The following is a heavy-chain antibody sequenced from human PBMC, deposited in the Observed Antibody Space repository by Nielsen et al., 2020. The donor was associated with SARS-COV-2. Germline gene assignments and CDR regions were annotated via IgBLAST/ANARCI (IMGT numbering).Heavy chain of an antibody. CDR1: GGSISSSNW. D-gene: IGHD3-10*01. J-gene: IGHJ3*02. Sequence: SETLSLTCAVSGGSISSSNWWSWVRQPPGKGLEWIGEIYHSGSTNYNPSLKSRVTISVDKSKNQFSLKLSSVTAADTAVYYCATLWFGELESAFDIWGQGTMVTVSS. V-gene: IGHV4-4*02. CDR3: ATLWFGELESAFDI. CDR2: IYHSGST.